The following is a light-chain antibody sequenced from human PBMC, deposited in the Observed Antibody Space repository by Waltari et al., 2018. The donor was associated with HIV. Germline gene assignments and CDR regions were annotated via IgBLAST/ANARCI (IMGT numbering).Light chain of an antibody. CDR1: QGISNY. V-gene: IGKV1-27*01. CDR2: AAS. CDR3: QNYISAPLT. J-gene: IGKJ4*01. Sequence: DIQMTQSPSSLSASVGARVTFTCRASQGISNYVVWYQQKPGKVPKLLIYAASTLQSGVPSRFSGSGSGTDFTLTISSLQPEDVATYYCQNYISAPLTFGGGTKVEIK.